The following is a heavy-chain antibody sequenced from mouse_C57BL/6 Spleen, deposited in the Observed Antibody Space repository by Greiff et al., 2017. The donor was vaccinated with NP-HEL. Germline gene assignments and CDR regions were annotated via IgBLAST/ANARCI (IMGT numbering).Heavy chain of an antibody. J-gene: IGHJ3*01. CDR2: INPSNGGT. CDR1: GYTFTSYW. Sequence: VQLQQPGTELVKPGASVKLSCKASGYTFTSYWMHWVKQRPGQGLEWIGNINPSNGGTNYNEKFKSKATLTVDKSSSTAYMQLSSLTSEDSAVYYCARDYYGSSYDRTWFAYWGQGTLVTVSA. D-gene: IGHD1-1*01. CDR3: ARDYYGSSYDRTWFAY. V-gene: IGHV1-53*01.